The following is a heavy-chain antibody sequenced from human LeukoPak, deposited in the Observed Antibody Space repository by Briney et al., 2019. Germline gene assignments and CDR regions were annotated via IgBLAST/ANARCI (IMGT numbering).Heavy chain of an antibody. V-gene: IGHV3-23*01. CDR3: AKAVTMVRGVIMSSYYYYGMDV. CDR2: ISGSGGST. CDR1: GFTFSSYA. D-gene: IGHD3-10*01. J-gene: IGHJ6*02. Sequence: PGGSLRLSCAAPGFTFSSYAMSWVRQAPGKGLEWVSAISGSGGSTYYADSVKGRCTISRDNSKNTLYLQMNSLRAEDTAVYYCAKAVTMVRGVIMSSYYYYGMDVWGQGTTVTVSS.